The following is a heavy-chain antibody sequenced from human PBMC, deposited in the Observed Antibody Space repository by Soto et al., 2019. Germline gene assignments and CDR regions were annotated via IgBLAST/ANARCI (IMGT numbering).Heavy chain of an antibody. CDR2: IYWDDDK. Sequence: QITLKESGPTLVKPTQTLTLTCTFSGFSLSTSGVGVGWIRQPPGKALEWLALIYWDDDKRYSPSLKSRLTITKDTSKNQVVLTMTNMDPVDTATYYCAHRRKRGYRIAAAGYFDYWGQGTLVTVSS. D-gene: IGHD6-13*01. V-gene: IGHV2-5*02. CDR3: AHRRKRGYRIAAAGYFDY. CDR1: GFSLSTSGVG. J-gene: IGHJ4*02.